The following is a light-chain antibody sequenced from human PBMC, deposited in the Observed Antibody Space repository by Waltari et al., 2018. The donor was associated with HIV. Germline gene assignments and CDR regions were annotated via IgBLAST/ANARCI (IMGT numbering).Light chain of an antibody. J-gene: IGLJ2*01. Sequence: SSELTQGPAVSVALGQTVRITCQGDRLRFYSASWYQQKPGQAPVLVRYGRNNRPSEIPARFSGSRSGNTASLTITGAQAEDDADYYCNSRDRSGYLHVVFGGGTKLTVL. CDR2: GRN. V-gene: IGLV3-19*01. CDR3: NSRDRSGYLHVV. CDR1: RLRFYS.